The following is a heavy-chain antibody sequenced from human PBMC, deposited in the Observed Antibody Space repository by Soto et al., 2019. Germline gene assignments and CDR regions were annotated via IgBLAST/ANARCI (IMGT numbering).Heavy chain of an antibody. D-gene: IGHD3-10*01. V-gene: IGHV3-11*01. CDR2: ISSSGSTI. J-gene: IGHJ4*02. CDR3: ATAGGSENSDFDY. Sequence: LSLTCAVYGGSFSGYYWSWIRQAPGKGLEWVSYISSSGSTIYYADSVKGRFTISRDNAKNSLYLQMNSLRAEDTAVYYCATAGGSENSDFDYWGQGTLVTVSS. CDR1: GGSFSGYY.